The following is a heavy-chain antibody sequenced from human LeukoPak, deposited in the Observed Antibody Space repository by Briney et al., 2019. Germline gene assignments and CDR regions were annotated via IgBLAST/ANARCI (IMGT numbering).Heavy chain of an antibody. CDR3: ARARILRFLEWFNWFDP. D-gene: IGHD3-3*01. J-gene: IGHJ5*02. V-gene: IGHV4-59*08. CDR1: GGSISSYY. CDR2: IYYSGST. Sequence: SETLSLTCTVSGGSISSYYWSWIRQPPGKGLEWIGYIYYSGSTNYNPSLKSRVTISVDTPKNQFSLKVSSVTGADTAVYYCARARILRFLEWFNWFDPWGQGTLVTVSS.